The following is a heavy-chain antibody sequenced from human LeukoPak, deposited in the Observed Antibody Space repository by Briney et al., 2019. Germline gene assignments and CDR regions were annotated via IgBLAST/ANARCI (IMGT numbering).Heavy chain of an antibody. Sequence: SETLSLTCTVSGYSITSAYYWGWIRQPPGKGLEWIGSFFLKGSTYYNPSLKSRVTISVDTSKNQFSLKLSSVTAADTAVYYCARDVYYYDSSGYSSFDYWGQGTLVTVSS. CDR1: GYSITSAYY. J-gene: IGHJ4*02. CDR3: ARDVYYYDSSGYSSFDY. CDR2: FFLKGST. D-gene: IGHD3-22*01. V-gene: IGHV4-38-2*02.